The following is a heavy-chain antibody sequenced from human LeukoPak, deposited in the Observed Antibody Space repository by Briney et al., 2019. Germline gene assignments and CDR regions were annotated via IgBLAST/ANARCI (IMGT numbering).Heavy chain of an antibody. J-gene: IGHJ4*02. CDR3: VKALGQWLVYYFDY. CDR2: ISNNGGST. Sequence: GGSLRLSCSASGFTFSTYAMHWVRQAPGRGLEYVSAISNNGGSTYYADSVKGRFTISRDNSKNTLYLQMSSLRTEDTAVYYCVKALGQWLVYYFDYWGQGTLVTVSS. V-gene: IGHV3-64D*09. D-gene: IGHD6-19*01. CDR1: GFTFSTYA.